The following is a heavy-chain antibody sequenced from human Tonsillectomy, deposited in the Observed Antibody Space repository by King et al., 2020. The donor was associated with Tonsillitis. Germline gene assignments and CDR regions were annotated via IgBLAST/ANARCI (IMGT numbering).Heavy chain of an antibody. CDR2: ISSSSSYT. CDR3: ARYSSGRKYYFDY. J-gene: IGHJ4*02. D-gene: IGHD6-19*01. V-gene: IGHV3-11*06. CDR1: GFTFSDYY. Sequence: QVQLVESGGGLVKPGGSVRLSCAASGFTFSDYYMSWIRQAPGKGLEWVSYISSSSSYTNYADSVKGRFTISRDNAKNSLYLQMNSLRAEDTAVYYCARYSSGRKYYFDYWGQGTLVTVSS.